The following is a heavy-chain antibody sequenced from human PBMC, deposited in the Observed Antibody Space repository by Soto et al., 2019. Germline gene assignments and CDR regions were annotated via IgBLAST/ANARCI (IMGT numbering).Heavy chain of an antibody. Sequence: QVQLQESGPGLVKPSQTLSLTCAISGDSVSSNSAAWNWIRLSPSRGLEWLARTYYRSRWYNDYALFVRSRITVNPYTSKNQFSLQLTSVTPEDTAVYFCAGTTSHQWYYMDVWGKGTTVTVSS. CDR1: GDSVSSNSAA. D-gene: IGHD1-7*01. CDR3: AGTTSHQWYYMDV. CDR2: TYYRSRWYN. V-gene: IGHV6-1*01. J-gene: IGHJ6*03.